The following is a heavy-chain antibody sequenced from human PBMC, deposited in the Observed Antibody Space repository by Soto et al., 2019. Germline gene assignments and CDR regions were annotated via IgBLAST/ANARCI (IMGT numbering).Heavy chain of an antibody. CDR1: GYTFTSYA. J-gene: IGHJ3*02. CDR2: INAGNGNT. V-gene: IGHV1-3*01. CDR3: ARGSYYYDSSGYYTGAFDI. Sequence: ASVKVSCKASGYTFTSYAMHWVRQAPGQRLEWMGWINAGNGNTKYSQKFQGRVTITRDTSASTAYMELSSLRSEDTAVYYCARGSYYYDSSGYYTGAFDIWGPGTMVTVS. D-gene: IGHD3-22*01.